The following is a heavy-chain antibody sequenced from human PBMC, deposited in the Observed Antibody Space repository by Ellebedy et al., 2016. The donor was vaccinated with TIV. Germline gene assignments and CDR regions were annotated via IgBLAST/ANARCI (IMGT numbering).Heavy chain of an antibody. J-gene: IGHJ4*02. Sequence: SETLSLTXAVYGGSFSGYYWSWIRQPPGKGLEWIGEINHSGSTNYNPSLKSRVTISVDTSKNQFSLKLSSVTAADTAVYYCARGGVTTYIDYWGQGTLVTVSS. CDR3: ARGGVTTYIDY. CDR2: INHSGST. D-gene: IGHD3-22*01. CDR1: GGSFSGYY. V-gene: IGHV4-34*01.